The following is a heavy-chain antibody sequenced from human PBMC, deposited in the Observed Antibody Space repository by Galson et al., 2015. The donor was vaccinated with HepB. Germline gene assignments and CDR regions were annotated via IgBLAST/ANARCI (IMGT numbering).Heavy chain of an antibody. D-gene: IGHD3-10*01. CDR1: GFTVSSNY. J-gene: IGHJ2*01. CDR2: IYSGGST. V-gene: IGHV3-66*01. Sequence: SLRLSCAASGFTVSSNYMSWVRQAPGKGLEWVSVIYSGGSTYYADSVKGRFTISRDNSKNTLYLQMNSLRAEDTAVYYCARDTSGGGPKRRYWYFDLWGRGTLVTVSS. CDR3: ARDTSGGGPKRRYWYFDL.